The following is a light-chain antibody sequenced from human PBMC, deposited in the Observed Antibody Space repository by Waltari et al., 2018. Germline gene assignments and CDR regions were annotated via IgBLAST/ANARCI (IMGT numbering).Light chain of an antibody. Sequence: EIVLTQFPGTLSLSPGERATLSCRASQTVSNNFVAWYQHRPGQAPRLLIYGSSSRATGIPDMFSGSGSGPDFTLTINRLEPEDFAVYFCQQYATSSPLTFGGGTKVEIK. J-gene: IGKJ4*01. CDR3: QQYATSSPLT. CDR1: QTVSNNF. V-gene: IGKV3-20*01. CDR2: GSS.